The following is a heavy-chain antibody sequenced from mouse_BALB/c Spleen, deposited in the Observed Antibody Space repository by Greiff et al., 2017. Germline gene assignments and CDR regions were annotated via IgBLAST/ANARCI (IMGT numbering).Heavy chain of an antibody. CDR1: GFSLTDYG. Sequence: QVQLQQSGPGLVAPSQSLSITCTVSGFSLTDYGVSWIRQPPGKGLEWLGVIWGGGSTYYNSALKSRLSISKDNSKSQVFLKMNSLQTDDTAMYYCAKHRGYYRYDGDAMDYWGQGTSVTVSS. CDR3: AKHRGYYRYDGDAMDY. CDR2: IWGGGST. J-gene: IGHJ4*01. D-gene: IGHD2-14*01. V-gene: IGHV2-6-5*01.